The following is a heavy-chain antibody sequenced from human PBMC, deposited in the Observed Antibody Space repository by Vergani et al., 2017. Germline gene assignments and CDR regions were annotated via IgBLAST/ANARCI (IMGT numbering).Heavy chain of an antibody. V-gene: IGHV3-30-3*01. D-gene: IGHD3-10*01. CDR2: ISCDGSNK. CDR1: GFTFSSYA. J-gene: IGHJ4*02. Sequence: QVQLVESGGGVVQPGRSLRLSCAASGFTFSSYAMHWVRQAPGKGREWVAVISCDGSNKYYADSVKGRFTISRDNSKNTLYLQMNSLRAEDTAVYYCARWGGKTDYWGQGTLVTVSS. CDR3: ARWGGKTDY.